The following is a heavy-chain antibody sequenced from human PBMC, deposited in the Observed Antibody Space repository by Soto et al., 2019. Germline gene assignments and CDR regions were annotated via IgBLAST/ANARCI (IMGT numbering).Heavy chain of an antibody. J-gene: IGHJ3*02. CDR3: ARGPSHGAFDI. CDR2: INPNSGDT. Sequence: QVQLAQSGAEVKNPGASVKVSCKASGYTFTDYYIHWLRQAPAQGLEWMGWINPNSGDTKYAQKFQGWATMTRDTSISPTYMELSRLTSDDTALYYCARGPSHGAFDIWGQGTIITVSS. CDR1: GYTFTDYY. V-gene: IGHV1-2*04.